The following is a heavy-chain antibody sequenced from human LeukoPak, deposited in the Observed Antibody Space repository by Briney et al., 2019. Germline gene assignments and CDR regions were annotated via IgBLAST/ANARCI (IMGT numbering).Heavy chain of an antibody. Sequence: GGSLRLSCAASGFTFSSYEMNWVRQAPGKGLEWVSYISSSGSTIYYADSVKGRFISSRDNTKNSLYLQMNSLRAEDTAVYYCARPNLSLRSWHYYYYYYMDVWGKGTTVTVSS. CDR1: GFTFSSYE. CDR3: ARPNLSLRSWHYYYYYYMDV. J-gene: IGHJ6*03. V-gene: IGHV3-48*03. CDR2: ISSSGSTI. D-gene: IGHD4-17*01.